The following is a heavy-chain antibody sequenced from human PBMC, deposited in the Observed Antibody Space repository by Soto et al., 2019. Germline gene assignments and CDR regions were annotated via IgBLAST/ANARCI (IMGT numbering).Heavy chain of an antibody. J-gene: IGHJ4*01. Sequence: QVQLVQSGAEVKKPGASVKVSCKASGYTFTNYGINWVRQAPGQGLEWLGGVSAYNGERRYAQRVQARVIMTTDTSTTTAYMELRSLRCDGTAVYFCSRGTSIPAPGAFWGHGTLVTVSS. D-gene: IGHD6-6*01. CDR1: GYTFTNYG. CDR2: VSAYNGER. CDR3: SRGTSIPAPGAF. V-gene: IGHV1-18*01.